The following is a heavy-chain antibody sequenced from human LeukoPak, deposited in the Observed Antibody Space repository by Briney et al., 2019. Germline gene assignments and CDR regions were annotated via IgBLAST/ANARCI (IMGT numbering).Heavy chain of an antibody. CDR2: MSYSGST. D-gene: IGHD5/OR15-5a*01. J-gene: IGHJ4*02. CDR1: GGXISSSSYF. V-gene: IGHV4-39*01. CDR3: ARHLRSVYDPRAFDY. Sequence: SETLSLTCTVSGGXISSSSYFWAWIRQPPGKGLECIGSMSYSGSTYYSPSLKSRVTISVDTSKNQFSLKLTSVTAADTAVYYCARHLRSVYDPRAFDYWGQGTLVTVSS.